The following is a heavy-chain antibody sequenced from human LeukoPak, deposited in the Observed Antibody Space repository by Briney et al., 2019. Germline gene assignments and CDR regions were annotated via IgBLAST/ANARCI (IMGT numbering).Heavy chain of an antibody. V-gene: IGHV3-21*01. D-gene: IGHD4-17*01. CDR3: ARVPYGDYYYYYYMDV. CDR1: GFTFSSYS. Sequence: PGGSLRLSCAASGFTFSSYSMNWVRQAPGKGLEWVSSISSSSSYIYYADSVKGRFTISRDNAKNSLYLQMNSLRAEDTAVYYCARVPYGDYYYYYYMDVWGKGTTVTISS. J-gene: IGHJ6*03. CDR2: ISSSSSYI.